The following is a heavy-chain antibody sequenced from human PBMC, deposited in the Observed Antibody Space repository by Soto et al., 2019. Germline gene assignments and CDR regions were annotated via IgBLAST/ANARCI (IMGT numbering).Heavy chain of an antibody. D-gene: IGHD5-12*01. V-gene: IGHV5-10-1*01. CDR3: ARLPVSSGYDPNWFDP. CDR2: IDPSDSYT. Sequence: GESLKISCKGSGYSFTSYWISWVRQMPGKGLEWMGRIDPSDSYTNYSPSFQGHVTISADKSISTAYPQWSSLKASDTAMYYCARLPVSSGYDPNWFDPWGQGTLVTVSS. CDR1: GYSFTSYW. J-gene: IGHJ5*02.